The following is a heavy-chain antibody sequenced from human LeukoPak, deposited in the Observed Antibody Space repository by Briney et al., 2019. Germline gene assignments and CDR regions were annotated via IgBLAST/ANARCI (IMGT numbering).Heavy chain of an antibody. CDR1: GFMFDQYT. CDR2: IGSGSVDK. Sequence: GGSLRLSCAASGFMFDQYTMHWVRQAPGKGLEWVSVIGSGSVDKHYADTVRGRFDISRDNSKNTLYLQMNSLRAEDTAVYYCARDDPVSGTEWLVLSDYWGQGTLVTVSS. V-gene: IGHV3-NL1*01. CDR3: ARDDPVSGTEWLVLSDY. J-gene: IGHJ4*02. D-gene: IGHD6-19*01.